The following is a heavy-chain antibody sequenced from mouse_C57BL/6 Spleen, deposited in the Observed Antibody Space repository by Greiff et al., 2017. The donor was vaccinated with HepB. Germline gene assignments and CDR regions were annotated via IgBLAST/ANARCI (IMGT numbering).Heavy chain of an antibody. V-gene: IGHV1-18*01. Sequence: VQLQQSGPELVKPGASVKIPCKASGYTFTDYNMHWVKQRPGKSLEWIGDINPNNGGTIYNQKFKGKATLTVDKSSSTAYMELRSLTSEDTAVYYCARSRYCGRNWYFDVWGTGTTVTVSS. CDR1: GYTFTDYN. D-gene: IGHD1-1*01. CDR2: INPNNGGT. J-gene: IGHJ1*03. CDR3: ARSRYCGRNWYFDV.